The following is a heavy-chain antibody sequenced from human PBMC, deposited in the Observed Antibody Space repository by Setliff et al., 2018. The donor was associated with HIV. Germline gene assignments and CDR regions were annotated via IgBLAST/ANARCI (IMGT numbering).Heavy chain of an antibody. CDR3: ARGIRDSCEGSPYYSYCYMDV. V-gene: IGHV4-31*03. CDR2: VFYTGAT. D-gene: IGHD3-9*01. J-gene: IGHJ6*03. CDR1: GGSINSGCYS. Sequence: PSETLSLTCTVSGGSINSGCYSWTWVRHVQGKGLEWIGFVFYTGATYSSPSLKSRITMSVDTSRNQFSLKVNSVTAADTAVYYCARGIRDSCEGSPYYSYCYMDVWETGTTVTVSS.